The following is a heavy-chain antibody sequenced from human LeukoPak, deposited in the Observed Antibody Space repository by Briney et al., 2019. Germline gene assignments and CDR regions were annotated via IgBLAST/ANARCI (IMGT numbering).Heavy chain of an antibody. CDR3: TTTWEGYGDLDY. CDR1: GFTFSSYW. J-gene: IGHJ4*02. CDR2: IKSKTDGGTT. Sequence: PGGSLRLSCAASGFTFSSYWMSWVRQAPGKGLEWVGRIKSKTDGGTTDYAAPVKGRFTISRDDSKNTLYLQMNSLKTEDTAVYYCTTTWEGYGDLDYWGQGTLVTVSS. D-gene: IGHD4-17*01. V-gene: IGHV3-15*01.